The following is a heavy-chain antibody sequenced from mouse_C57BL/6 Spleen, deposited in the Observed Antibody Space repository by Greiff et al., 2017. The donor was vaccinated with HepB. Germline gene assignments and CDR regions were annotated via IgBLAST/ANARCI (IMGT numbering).Heavy chain of an antibody. CDR3: TRGVATSGVGFDY. J-gene: IGHJ2*01. D-gene: IGHD1-1*02. Sequence: VQLQQSGAELVRPGASVTLSCKASGYTFTDYEMHWVKQTPVHGLEWIGAIDPETGGTAYNQKFKGKAILTADKSSSTAYMELRSLTSEDSAVYYCTRGVATSGVGFDYWGQGTTLTVSS. CDR2: IDPETGGT. CDR1: GYTFTDYE. V-gene: IGHV1-15*01.